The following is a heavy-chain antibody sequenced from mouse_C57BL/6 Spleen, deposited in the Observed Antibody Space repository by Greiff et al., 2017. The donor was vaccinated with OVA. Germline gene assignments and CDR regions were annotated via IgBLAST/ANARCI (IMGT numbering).Heavy chain of an antibody. Sequence: VQRVESGPELVKPGASVKLSCKASGYTFTSYDINWVKQRPGQGLEWIGWIYPRDGSTKYNEKFKVKATLTVDTASSTAYMELHSLTSEDSAVYFCARWSNWDGGYWGQGTTLTVSS. CDR1: GYTFTSYD. V-gene: IGHV1-85*01. CDR2: IYPRDGST. CDR3: ARWSNWDGGY. J-gene: IGHJ2*01. D-gene: IGHD4-1*02.